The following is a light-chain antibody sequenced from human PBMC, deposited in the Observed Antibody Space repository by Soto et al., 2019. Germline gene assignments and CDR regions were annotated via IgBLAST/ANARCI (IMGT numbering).Light chain of an antibody. CDR2: SDN. CDR1: SANIGNNY. V-gene: IGLV1-47*02. J-gene: IGLJ1*01. CDR3: VSWDDSLSGLV. Sequence: QSVLTQSPSASXXPGQRVTISCSGRSANIGNNYVCWYQQLPGTAPKLLIYSDNQRPSGVPDRFSGSKSGSSASLAISGLRPEDEADYFCVSWDDSLSGLVFGTGTKVTVL.